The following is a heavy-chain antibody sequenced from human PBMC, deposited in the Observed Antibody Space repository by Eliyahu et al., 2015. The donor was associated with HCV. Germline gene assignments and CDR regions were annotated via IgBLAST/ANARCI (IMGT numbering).Heavy chain of an antibody. CDR2: VFWDDNQ. CDR1: GFSLSTAGVG. J-gene: IGHJ3*01. D-gene: IGHD1-1*01. V-gene: IGHV2-5*02. CDR3: AHLYIWNGVNMWAYDV. Sequence: QITLKESGPTLVKPTQTLTLTCTLSGFSLSTAGVGVGWIRQPPGEALEWLILVFWDDNQRFNPSLKNRVTITKDTSNNQVFLTMTNMDPVDTATYYCAHLYIWNGVNMWAYDVWGQGAMVTVSS.